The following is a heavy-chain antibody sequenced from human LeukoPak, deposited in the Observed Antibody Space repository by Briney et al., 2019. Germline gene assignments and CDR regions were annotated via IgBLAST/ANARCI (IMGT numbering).Heavy chain of an antibody. J-gene: IGHJ4*02. CDR2: IKTGNGNT. D-gene: IGHD1-26*01. V-gene: IGHV1-3*04. Sequence: GASVRVSSKASGYTFTINAKHWVGQAPGQRLEWMGWIKTGNGNTKYSQKFQGRVTITRDTSASTAYMELSSLRSEDTAVYYCARFSIRGGATSLDYWGQGTLVTVSS. CDR1: GYTFTINA. CDR3: ARFSIRGGATSLDY.